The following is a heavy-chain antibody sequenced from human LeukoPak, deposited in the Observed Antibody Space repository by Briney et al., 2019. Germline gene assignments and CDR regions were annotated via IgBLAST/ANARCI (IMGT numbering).Heavy chain of an antibody. D-gene: IGHD6-19*01. Sequence: PGGSLRLSCAASGFTFSSYGMHWVRQAPGKGLEWVTFIRYDGSNKYYADSVKGRFTISRDNSKNTLYLQMNSLRAEDTAVYYCAKVSSGWYDWFDPWGQGTLVTVSS. V-gene: IGHV3-30*02. CDR1: GFTFSSYG. CDR2: IRYDGSNK. J-gene: IGHJ5*02. CDR3: AKVSSGWYDWFDP.